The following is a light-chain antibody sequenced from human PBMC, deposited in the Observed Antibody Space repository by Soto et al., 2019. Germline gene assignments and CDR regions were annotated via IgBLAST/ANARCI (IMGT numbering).Light chain of an antibody. CDR1: QSVSSSY. CDR3: QQYGSSLIT. Sequence: EIVLTQSPGTLSVSPGGTATLSRRASQSVSSSYLAWYQQKPGQAPRLLIYGESSRATGIPDRFSGSGSGTDLTLTISRLEPEDFAVYYCQQYGSSLITXGQGTRLEIK. V-gene: IGKV3-20*01. J-gene: IGKJ5*01. CDR2: GES.